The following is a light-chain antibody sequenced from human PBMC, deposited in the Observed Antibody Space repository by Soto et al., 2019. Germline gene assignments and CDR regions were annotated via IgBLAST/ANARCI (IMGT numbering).Light chain of an antibody. CDR3: QQYGSSPPYT. Sequence: EIVLTQSPGTLSLSPGEGATLSCRASQSVCSNYLAWYQQQPGQPPRLLIFGASNRASDIPDRFSGSGSGTDFTITISRLEPEDFAVYYWQQYGSSPPYTFGQGTKLEIK. J-gene: IGKJ2*01. CDR1: QSVCSNY. CDR2: GAS. V-gene: IGKV3-20*01.